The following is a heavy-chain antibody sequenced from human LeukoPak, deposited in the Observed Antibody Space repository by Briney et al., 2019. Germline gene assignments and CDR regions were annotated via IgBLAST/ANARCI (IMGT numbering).Heavy chain of an antibody. CDR3: ARELRGTHWYFDV. J-gene: IGHJ2*01. CDR2: IYSNGNT. D-gene: IGHD3-10*01. V-gene: IGHV3-53*01. CDR1: GFTVSGNY. Sequence: GGSLRLSCAASGFTVSGNYMSWVRQAPGKGLEWVSVIYSNGNTFYTDSVKGRFTISRDNSQNTLYLQMNSLRAEDTAVYYCARELRGTHWYFDVWGRGTLVTVSS.